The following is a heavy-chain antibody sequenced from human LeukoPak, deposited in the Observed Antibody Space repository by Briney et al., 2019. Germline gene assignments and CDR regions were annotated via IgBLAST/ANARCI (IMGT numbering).Heavy chain of an antibody. V-gene: IGHV4-4*07. D-gene: IGHD6-13*01. J-gene: IGHJ4*02. CDR3: ARVPGYSSSWYYFDY. CDR1: GGSISSYY. Sequence: PSETLSLTCTVSGGSISSYYWSWIRQPAGKGLEWIGRIYTSGSTNYNPSLKSRVTISVDTSKNQFSLKLSSVTAADTAVYYCARVPGYSSSWYYFDYWGQGTLVTVSS. CDR2: IYTSGST.